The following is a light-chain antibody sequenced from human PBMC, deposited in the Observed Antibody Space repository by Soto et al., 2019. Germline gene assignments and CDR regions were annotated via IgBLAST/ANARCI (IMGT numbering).Light chain of an antibody. CDR1: SNDIGAYDY. CDR2: DVT. J-gene: IGLJ1*01. CDR3: SSFSSSDTPFV. Sequence: QSALTQPASVSGSPGQAITISCTGTSNDIGAYDYVAWYQQHPGKAPQLRIYDVTSRPSGVSNRFSGSKSCNTASLTISGLQAEDEAEYSCSSFSSSDTPFVFGAGTKVT. V-gene: IGLV2-14*01.